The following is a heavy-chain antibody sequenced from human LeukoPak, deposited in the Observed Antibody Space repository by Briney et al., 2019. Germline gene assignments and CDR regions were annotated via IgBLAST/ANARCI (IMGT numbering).Heavy chain of an antibody. Sequence: SESLSLTCTVSGGSISSYYRRWIRQPAGKGLEWIGRIYTSGSTNYYASLKSRVSMSVNTYKNHFSLLQSSVIAADAAVVYCGRGNSGSYREFDCWGQGTLVTVSS. CDR1: GGSISSYY. CDR2: IYTSGST. V-gene: IGHV4-4*07. CDR3: GRGNSGSYREFDC. D-gene: IGHD1-26*01. J-gene: IGHJ4*02.